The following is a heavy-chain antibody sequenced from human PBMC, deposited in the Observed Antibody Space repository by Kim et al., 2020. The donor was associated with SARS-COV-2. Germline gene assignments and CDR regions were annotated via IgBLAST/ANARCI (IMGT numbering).Heavy chain of an antibody. CDR1: GYTFTSYD. V-gene: IGHV1-8*01. CDR2: MNPNSGNT. D-gene: IGHD6-13*01. J-gene: IGHJ6*02. Sequence: ASVKVSCKASGYTFTSYDINWVRQATGQGLEWMGWMNPNSGNTGYAQKFQGRVTMTRNTSISTAYMELSSLRSEDTAVYYCASRSSWSLSYGMDVWGQGTTVTVSS. CDR3: ASRSSWSLSYGMDV.